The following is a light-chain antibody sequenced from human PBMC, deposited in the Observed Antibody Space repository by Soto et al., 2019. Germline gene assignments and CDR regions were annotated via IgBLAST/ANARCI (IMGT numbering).Light chain of an antibody. CDR2: DDN. CDR1: SSNIGAGYD. J-gene: IGLJ2*01. CDR3: QSYDSSLSAVV. V-gene: IGLV1-40*01. Sequence: QAVVTQPPSVSGAPGQRVTISCIGSSSNIGAGYDVHWYQQLPGTAPKLLIYDDNNRPSGVPDRFSGSKSGTSASLAITGLQAEDEADYYCQSYDSSLSAVVFGGGTKLTVL.